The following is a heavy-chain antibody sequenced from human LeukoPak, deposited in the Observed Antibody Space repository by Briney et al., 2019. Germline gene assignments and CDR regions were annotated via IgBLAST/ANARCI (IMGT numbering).Heavy chain of an antibody. CDR1: GFTFSDYE. CDR2: ISSSGSTI. V-gene: IGHV3-48*03. Sequence: AGGSLRLSCAASGFTFSDYEMNWVRQAPGKGLEWVSYISSSGSTIYYADSVKGRFTISRDNAKNSLYLQINSLRAEDTAVYYCARLRGGYRLYWGQGTLVTVSS. D-gene: IGHD5-24*01. CDR3: ARLRGGYRLY. J-gene: IGHJ4*02.